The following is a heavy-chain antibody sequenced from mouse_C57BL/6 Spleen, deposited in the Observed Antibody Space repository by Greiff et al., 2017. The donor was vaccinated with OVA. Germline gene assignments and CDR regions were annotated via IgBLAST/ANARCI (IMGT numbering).Heavy chain of an antibody. CDR3: TKGYYDFGY. V-gene: IGHV1-82*01. CDR1: GYAFSSSW. CDR2: IYPGDGDT. J-gene: IGHJ2*01. D-gene: IGHD2-3*01. Sequence: QVQLKESGPELVRPGASVKISCKASGYAFSSSWMNWVKQRPGKGLEWIGRIYPGDGDTNYNGKFKGTATLTADKSSSTAYMQLSSLTSEDSAVYFCTKGYYDFGYWGQGTTLTVAS.